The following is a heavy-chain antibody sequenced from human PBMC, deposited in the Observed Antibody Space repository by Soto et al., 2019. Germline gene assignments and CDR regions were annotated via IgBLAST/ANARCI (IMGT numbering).Heavy chain of an antibody. D-gene: IGHD2-15*01. CDR3: AKDSPVGVPLLRDLHD. Sequence: LRLSCAASGFTFSNYGMSWVRQAPWKGLEWVSVISGSGGSTYYADSVKGRFTLSRDNSKNTVYLQMNSLRAEDTAVYYCAKDSPVGVPLLRDLHDWGQGTLVTFYS. CDR2: ISGSGGST. V-gene: IGHV3-23*01. J-gene: IGHJ1*01. CDR1: GFTFSNYG.